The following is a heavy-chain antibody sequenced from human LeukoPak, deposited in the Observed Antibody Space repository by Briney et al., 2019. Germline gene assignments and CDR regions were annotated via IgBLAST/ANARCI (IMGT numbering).Heavy chain of an antibody. J-gene: IGHJ5*02. CDR1: GGSISSLY. Sequence: PSETLSLTCTISGGSISSLYWGWIRQPPGKGLEWIGSIYYSGGTNYNPSLKSRVTISVDTSKIQFSLKLSSVTAADTAVYYCVRWQYTISSGWFDPWGQGTLVTVSS. CDR2: IYYSGGT. D-gene: IGHD6-6*01. CDR3: VRWQYTISSGWFDP. V-gene: IGHV4-59*08.